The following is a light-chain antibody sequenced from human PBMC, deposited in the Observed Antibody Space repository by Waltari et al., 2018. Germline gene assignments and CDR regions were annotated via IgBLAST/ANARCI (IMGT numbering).Light chain of an antibody. J-gene: IGLJ3*02. Sequence: QSLLTQPPSASGTPGQRVIISCSGSRSNIGSNTVNWFQQLPGTAPKLLIYSNDARPPGVPDRFSGSKSGTSAALAISGLQSEDEADYYCAAWDASLNGWMFGGGTKLTVL. CDR1: RSNIGSNT. CDR2: SND. CDR3: AAWDASLNGWM. V-gene: IGLV1-44*01.